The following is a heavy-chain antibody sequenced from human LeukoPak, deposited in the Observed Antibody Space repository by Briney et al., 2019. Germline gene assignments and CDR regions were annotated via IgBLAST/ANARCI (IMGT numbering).Heavy chain of an antibody. V-gene: IGHV3-21*04. CDR2: ISSSSSYI. CDR1: GFTFSSYS. J-gene: IGHJ4*02. D-gene: IGHD3-16*01. CDR3: AKEGLGNFDY. Sequence: PGGSLRLSCAASGFTFSSYSMNWVRQAPGKGLEWVSSISSSSSYIYYADSVKGRFTISRDNAKNSLYLQMNSLRAEDTALYYCAKEGLGNFDYWGQGTLVTVSS.